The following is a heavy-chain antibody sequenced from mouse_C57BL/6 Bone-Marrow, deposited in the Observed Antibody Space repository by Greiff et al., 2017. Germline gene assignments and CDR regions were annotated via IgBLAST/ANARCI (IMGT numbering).Heavy chain of an antibody. Sequence: QVQLQQSGAELVRPGTSVKVSCKASGYAFTNYLIEWVKQRPGQGIEWIGVSNPGSGGTNYNEKFKGKATLTAYKSSSTAYMQLSSLPSEDSSVYFCARSKSWDSWFAYWGQGTLVTVSA. V-gene: IGHV1-54*01. CDR1: GYAFTNYL. J-gene: IGHJ3*01. D-gene: IGHD4-1*01. CDR3: ARSKSWDSWFAY. CDR2: SNPGSGGT.